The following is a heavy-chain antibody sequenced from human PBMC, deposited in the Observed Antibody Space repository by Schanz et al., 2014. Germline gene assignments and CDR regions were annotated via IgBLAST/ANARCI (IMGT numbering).Heavy chain of an antibody. CDR1: RYTFNTYG. D-gene: IGHD6-6*01. CDR2: INAANGNT. CDR3: ARDQSPYTNSSDVRYFDY. J-gene: IGHJ4*02. V-gene: IGHV1-18*01. Sequence: QVQLVQSGAEVKKPGASVKVSCEASRYTFNTYGLNWVRQAPGQGLEWMGWINAANGNTRYSQKFQGRVTITRDTSASTAYMELTSLRSEDTAVYFCARDQSPYTNSSDVRYFDYWGQGSLVTVSS.